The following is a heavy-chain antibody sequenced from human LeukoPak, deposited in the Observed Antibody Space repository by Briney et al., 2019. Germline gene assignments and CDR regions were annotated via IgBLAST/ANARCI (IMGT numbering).Heavy chain of an antibody. CDR2: MYYSGTT. Sequence: SETLSLTRTVSGGSISSSSYYWGWIRQPPGKGLEWIGSMYYSGTTYNNPSLKSRATMSVDTSKNQFSLKLSSVTDADTAVYYCARQRGSHYDLDSWGLGTLVTVSS. V-gene: IGHV4-39*01. CDR1: GGSISSSSYY. J-gene: IGHJ4*02. D-gene: IGHD1-26*01. CDR3: ARQRGSHYDLDS.